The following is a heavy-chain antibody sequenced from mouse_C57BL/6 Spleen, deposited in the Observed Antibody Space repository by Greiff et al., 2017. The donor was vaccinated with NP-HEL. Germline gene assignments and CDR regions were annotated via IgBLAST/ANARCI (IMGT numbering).Heavy chain of an antibody. D-gene: IGHD4-1*01. CDR2: IDPSDSET. V-gene: IGHV1-52*01. Sequence: VQLQQSGAELVRPGSSVKLSCKASGYTFTSYWMHWVKQRPIQGLEWIGNIDPSDSETHYNQKFKDKATLTVDKSSSTAYMQRSSLTSEDSAVYYCARKAWDDYFDYWGQGTTLTVSS. J-gene: IGHJ2*01. CDR1: GYTFTSYW. CDR3: ARKAWDDYFDY.